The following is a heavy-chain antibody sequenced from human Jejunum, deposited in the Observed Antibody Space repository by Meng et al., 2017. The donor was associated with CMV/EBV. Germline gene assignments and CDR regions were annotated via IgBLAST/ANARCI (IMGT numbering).Heavy chain of an antibody. D-gene: IGHD1-26*01. Sequence: QFTLKGSGPTRVTPTQTLTLTCSFSGLSPSTSGEGVGWIRQPPGKALEWLALIYRGDDKRYSPSLNSRLTIAKDTSKNEVVLTLTNMGPIDTGTYYCAHFVGGYYPSRPDYWGQGTLVTVSS. CDR2: IYRGDDK. J-gene: IGHJ4*02. V-gene: IGHV2-5*02. CDR3: AHFVGGYYPSRPDY. CDR1: GLSPSTSGEG.